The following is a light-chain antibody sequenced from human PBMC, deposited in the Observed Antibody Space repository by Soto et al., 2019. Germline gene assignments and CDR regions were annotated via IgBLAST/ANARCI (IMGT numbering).Light chain of an antibody. CDR3: QQYGGSPWT. CDR1: QSVSNNY. CDR2: GAS. Sequence: EIVLTQSPGTLSLSPGERATLSCRASQSVSNNYLAWYQQKPGQAPRLLIYGASSRATGIPDRFSGSGSGTDFALTISRLEAEDFAVYHCQQYGGSPWTFGQGTKVEIK. J-gene: IGKJ1*01. V-gene: IGKV3-20*01.